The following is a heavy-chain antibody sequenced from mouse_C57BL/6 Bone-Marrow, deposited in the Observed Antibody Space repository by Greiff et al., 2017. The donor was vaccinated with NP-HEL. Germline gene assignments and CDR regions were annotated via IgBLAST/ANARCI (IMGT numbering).Heavy chain of an antibody. V-gene: IGHV1-15*01. J-gene: IGHJ3*01. D-gene: IGHD2-3*01. Sequence: QVHVKQSGAELVRPGASVTLSCKASGYTFTDYEMHWVKQTPVHGLEWIGAIDPETGGTAYNQKFKGKAILTADKSSSTAYMELRSLTSEDSAVYYCTRRDDGYYPFAYWGQGTLVTVSA. CDR1: GYTFTDYE. CDR2: IDPETGGT. CDR3: TRRDDGYYPFAY.